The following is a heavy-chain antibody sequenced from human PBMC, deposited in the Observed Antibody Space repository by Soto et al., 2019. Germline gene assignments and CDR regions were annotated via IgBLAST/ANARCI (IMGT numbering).Heavy chain of an antibody. J-gene: IGHJ6*02. D-gene: IGHD4-17*01. V-gene: IGHV4-34*01. CDR2: INHSGST. Sequence: SETLSLTCAVYGGSFSGYYWSWIRQPPGKGLEWIGEINHSGSTNYNPSLKSRVTISVDTSKNQFSLKLSSVTAADTAVYYCARSHGDYYYYYGMDVWGQGTTVTVSS. CDR3: ARSHGDYYYYYGMDV. CDR1: GGSFSGYY.